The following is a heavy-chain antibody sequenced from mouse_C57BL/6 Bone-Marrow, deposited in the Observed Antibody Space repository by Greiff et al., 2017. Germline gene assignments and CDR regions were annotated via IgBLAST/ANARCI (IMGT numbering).Heavy chain of an antibody. CDR3: ARQRGYAMDY. Sequence: EVKLMESGGDLVKPGGSLKLSCAASGFTFSSYGMSWVRQTPDKRLEWVATISSGGSYTYYPDSVKGRFTISRDNAKNTLYLQMSSLKSEDTAMYYCARQRGYAMDYWGQGTSVTVSS. CDR2: ISSGGSYT. CDR1: GFTFSSYG. J-gene: IGHJ4*01. V-gene: IGHV5-6*01.